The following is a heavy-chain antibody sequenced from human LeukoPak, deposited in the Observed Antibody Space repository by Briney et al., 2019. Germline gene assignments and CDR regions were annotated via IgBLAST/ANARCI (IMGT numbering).Heavy chain of an antibody. J-gene: IGHJ4*02. Sequence: GGSLRLSRAVSGFTVSGNYMSWVRQAPGKGLEWVSLIYSGGTTYYADSVKGRFTISRDNSKNTLYLQMNSLRAEDTAVYYCARGDSSSYYTISFDYWGQGTLVTVSS. V-gene: IGHV3-53*01. CDR3: ARGDSSSYYTISFDY. D-gene: IGHD3-22*01. CDR1: GFTVSGNY. CDR2: IYSGGTT.